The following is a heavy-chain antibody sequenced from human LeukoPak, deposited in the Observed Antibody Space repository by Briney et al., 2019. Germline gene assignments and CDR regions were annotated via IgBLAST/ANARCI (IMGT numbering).Heavy chain of an antibody. CDR2: IYHSGST. CDR1: GGSISSSNW. Sequence: PSETLSLTCAVSGGSISSSNWWSGGRPPPGKGREWIGEIYHSGSTNYNPSLKRRVTISEEKSKNHFSLKLSSVTAADTAVYYCVRYDGGSGLDYWGQGTLVTVSS. V-gene: IGHV4-4*02. D-gene: IGHD3-10*01. CDR3: VRYDGGSGLDY. J-gene: IGHJ4*02.